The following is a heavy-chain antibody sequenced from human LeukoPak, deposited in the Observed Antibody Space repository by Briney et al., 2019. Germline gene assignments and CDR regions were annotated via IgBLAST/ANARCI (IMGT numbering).Heavy chain of an antibody. Sequence: GGSLRLSRAASGFTFTNYGMHWVPQAPAKGLEWVAVIWHDGRNKYYADSVKGRFTISRDNAKNSLYLQMNSLRAEDTAVYYCAREFQAPYYFDYWGQGTLVSVSS. CDR3: AREFQAPYYFDY. J-gene: IGHJ4*02. V-gene: IGHV3-33*01. CDR2: IWHDGRNK. CDR1: GFTFTNYG.